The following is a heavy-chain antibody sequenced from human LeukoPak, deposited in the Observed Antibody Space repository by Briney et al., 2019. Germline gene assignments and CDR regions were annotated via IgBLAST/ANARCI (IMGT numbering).Heavy chain of an antibody. V-gene: IGHV4-59*01. J-gene: IGHJ4*02. Sequence: SETLSLTCTVSGGSISSYYWSWIREPPGKGLEWIGYIYYSGSTNYNPSLKSRVTISVDTSKNQFSLKLSSVTAADTAVYYCARTLPTVVTFDYWGQGTLVTASS. CDR2: IYYSGST. CDR1: GGSISSYY. CDR3: ARTLPTVVTFDY. D-gene: IGHD4-23*01.